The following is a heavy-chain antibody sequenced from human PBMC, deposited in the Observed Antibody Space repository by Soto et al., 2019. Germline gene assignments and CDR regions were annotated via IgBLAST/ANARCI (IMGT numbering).Heavy chain of an antibody. D-gene: IGHD2-15*01. CDR1: GYTFTSYG. CDR3: ARDSGYCSGGSCYDNSNWFDP. CDR2: ISAYNGNT. Sequence: QVQLVQSGAEVKKPGASVKVSCKASGYTFTSYGISWVRQAPGQGLEWMGWISAYNGNTNYAQKLQGRVTMTTNTSTRKACMELRSLRSDDTAVYYCARDSGYCSGGSCYDNSNWFDPWGQETLVTVSS. V-gene: IGHV1-18*01. J-gene: IGHJ5*02.